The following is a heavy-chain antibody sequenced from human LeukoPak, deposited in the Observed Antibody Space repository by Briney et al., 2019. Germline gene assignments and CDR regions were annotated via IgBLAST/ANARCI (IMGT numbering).Heavy chain of an antibody. CDR2: IYHSGST. Sequence: SETLSLTCAVYGGSFSGYYWSWIRQPPGKGLEWIGEIYHSGSTNYNPSLKSRVTISVDKSKNQFSLRLSSVTAADTAVYYCARRDGGYSPFDYWGQGTLVTVSS. CDR3: ARRDGGYSPFDY. D-gene: IGHD5-12*01. CDR1: GGSFSGYY. J-gene: IGHJ4*02. V-gene: IGHV4-34*01.